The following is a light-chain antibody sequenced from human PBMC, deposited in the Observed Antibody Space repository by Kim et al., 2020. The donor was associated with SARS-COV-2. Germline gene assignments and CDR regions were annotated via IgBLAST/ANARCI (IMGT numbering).Light chain of an antibody. CDR1: NSDIGDNNY. CDR2: DVT. J-gene: IGLJ2*01. V-gene: IGLV2-14*03. CDR3: SAYRTNTALL. Sequence: QSVVTQPASVSGSPGQSITISCTGTNSDIGDNNYVSWYQQHPGKAPKLMIYDVTKRPSGVSSRFSGSTSGNTASLTISGLQTEDEAHYYCSAYRTNTALLFGGGTQLTVL.